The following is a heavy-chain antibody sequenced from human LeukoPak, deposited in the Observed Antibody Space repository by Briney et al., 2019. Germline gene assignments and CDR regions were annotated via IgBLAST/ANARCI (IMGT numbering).Heavy chain of an antibody. CDR3: ASSPYLSDYYGMDV. V-gene: IGHV3-7*01. Sequence: GGSLRLSRAASGFTFSSYWMSWVRQAPGKGLEWVANIKQDGSEKYYVDSVKGRFTISRDNAKNSLYLQMNSLRAEDTAVYYCASSPYLSDYYGMDVWGQGTTVTVSS. D-gene: IGHD2-2*01. J-gene: IGHJ6*02. CDR1: GFTFSSYW. CDR2: IKQDGSEK.